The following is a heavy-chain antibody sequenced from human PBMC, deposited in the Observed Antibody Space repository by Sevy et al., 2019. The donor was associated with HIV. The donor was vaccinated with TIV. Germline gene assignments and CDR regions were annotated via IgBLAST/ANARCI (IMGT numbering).Heavy chain of an antibody. Sequence: GGSLRLSCAASGFTFSSYWMSWVRQAPGKGLEWVAKIKQDGSEKYYVDSVKGRFTISRDNAKNSLYLQMNSLRAEDTAVYYCARVKMAFCFDYWGQGTLVTVSS. CDR3: ARVKMAFCFDY. CDR2: IKQDGSEK. J-gene: IGHJ4*02. V-gene: IGHV3-7*03. CDR1: GFTFSSYW. D-gene: IGHD1-1*01.